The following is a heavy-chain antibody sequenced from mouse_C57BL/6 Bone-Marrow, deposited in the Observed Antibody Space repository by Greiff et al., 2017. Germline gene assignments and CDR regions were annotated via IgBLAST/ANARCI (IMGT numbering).Heavy chain of an antibody. J-gene: IGHJ3*01. CDR1: GYTFTSYG. Sequence: QVQLQQSGAELARPGASVKLSCKASGYTFTSYGISWVKQRTGQGLEWIGEISPRSGNTYYNEKFKGKATLTADKSSSTSYMELRSLTSEDSAVYFCARTYDYGAYWGQGTLVTVSA. CDR2: ISPRSGNT. V-gene: IGHV1-81*01. CDR3: ARTYDYGAY. D-gene: IGHD2-4*01.